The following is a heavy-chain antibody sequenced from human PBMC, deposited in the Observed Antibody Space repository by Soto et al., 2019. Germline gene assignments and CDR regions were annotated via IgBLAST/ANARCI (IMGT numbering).Heavy chain of an antibody. D-gene: IGHD5-12*01. V-gene: IGHV4-39*01. CDR3: ARHRVATIRT. CDR2: MYSXGST. J-gene: IGHJ5*02. CDR1: GGSIGSSSYY. Sequence: PSXTRSLTCTVSGGSIGSSSYYWGWIRQPPWKGLEWIXSMYSXGSTYYHPYLXXRVTIYVXXXKTQFSQKLSSVTAAHTAVYYCARHRVATIRTWGRGTLVTVSS.